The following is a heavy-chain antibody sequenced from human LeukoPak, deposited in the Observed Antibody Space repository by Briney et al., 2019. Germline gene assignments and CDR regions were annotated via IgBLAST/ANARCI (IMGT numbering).Heavy chain of an antibody. CDR1: GFTFSSYG. D-gene: IGHD2-2*01. CDR2: IRYDGSNK. J-gene: IGHJ4*02. V-gene: IGHV3-30*02. CDR3: AKDQVAGYCSSTSCYVFDY. Sequence: GGSLRLSCAASGFTFSSYGMHWVRQAPGKGLEWVAFIRYDGSNKYYADSVKGRFTISRDNSKNTLYLQMNSLRAEDTAVYYCAKDQVAGYCSSTSCYVFDYWGQGTLVTVS.